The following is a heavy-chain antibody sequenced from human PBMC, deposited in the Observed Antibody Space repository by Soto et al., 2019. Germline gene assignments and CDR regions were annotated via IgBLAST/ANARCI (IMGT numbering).Heavy chain of an antibody. J-gene: IGHJ4*02. CDR3: ARGEEEGNYFDN. Sequence: SLRLSCAASGFTFRNYGMHWVRQAPGKGLEWVASIWHDGSFKYEADSVKGRFTISRDNSKNTLSLQMNSLRADDTAAYYCARGEEEGNYFDNWGLGTLVTVSS. CDR1: GFTFRNYG. V-gene: IGHV3-33*01. CDR2: IWHDGSFK.